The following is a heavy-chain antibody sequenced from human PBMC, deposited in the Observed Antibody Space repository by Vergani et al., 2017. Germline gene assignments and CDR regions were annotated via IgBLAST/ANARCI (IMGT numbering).Heavy chain of an antibody. Sequence: DVDLVESGGGFVQPGGSRRLSCAASGFSFRTFSMFWVRQPPGKGLAWVSKISPDGRTTEYADSVRGRFTFSRDNSKNMVYLEMHSLRPDDTAVYSCVKDWNWAWDYWGQGTLVTVSS. CDR2: ISPDGRTT. CDR1: GFSFRTFS. D-gene: IGHD1-1*01. V-gene: IGHV3-74*03. J-gene: IGHJ4*02. CDR3: VKDWNWAWDY.